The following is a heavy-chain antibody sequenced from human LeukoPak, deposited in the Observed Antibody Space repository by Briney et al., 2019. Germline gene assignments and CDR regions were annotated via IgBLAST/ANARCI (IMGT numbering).Heavy chain of an antibody. V-gene: IGHV1-2*02. D-gene: IGHD3-16*01. Sequence: ASVKVSCKASVDTFIGYYMHGVRQAPGQGVEWMGCINTNSGTTNYAQKFQGRVTMTRDTSITTAYMELSGLRSDDTAVYYCASLRLIDYWGQGTLVTVSS. CDR3: ASLRLIDY. CDR2: INTNSGTT. J-gene: IGHJ4*02. CDR1: VDTFIGYY.